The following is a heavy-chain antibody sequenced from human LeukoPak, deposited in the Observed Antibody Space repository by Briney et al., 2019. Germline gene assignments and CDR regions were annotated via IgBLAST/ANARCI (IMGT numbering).Heavy chain of an antibody. CDR3: ARDNDYGVDY. CDR2: ISSSSSYR. D-gene: IGHD4-17*01. J-gene: IGHJ4*02. Sequence: GGSLRLSCAASGFTYSSYSLNWVRQVPGKGLEWVSYISSSSSYRYYADSVKGRFTISRDNAKNSLYLQMDSLRAEDTAVYYCARDNDYGVDYWGQGTLVTVSS. CDR1: GFTYSSYS. V-gene: IGHV3-21*01.